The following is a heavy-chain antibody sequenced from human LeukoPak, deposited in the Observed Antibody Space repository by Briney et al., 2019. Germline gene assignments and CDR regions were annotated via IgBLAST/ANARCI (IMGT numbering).Heavy chain of an antibody. Sequence: PSETLSLTCTVSGGSISSSSYYWGWIRQPTGKGLELIGSIYYSGSTYYNPSLKSRVTISVDTSKNQFSLKLSSVTAADTAVYYCASRGGLGSWFDPWGQGTLVTVSS. CDR2: IYYSGST. J-gene: IGHJ5*02. CDR1: GGSISSSSYY. D-gene: IGHD2-15*01. CDR3: ASRGGLGSWFDP. V-gene: IGHV4-39*01.